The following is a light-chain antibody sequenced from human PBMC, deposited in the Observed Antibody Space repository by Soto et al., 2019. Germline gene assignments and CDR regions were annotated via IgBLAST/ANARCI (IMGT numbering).Light chain of an antibody. CDR3: AAWDDSLDGVV. CDR1: SSNIRSNT. CDR2: SNN. V-gene: IGLV1-44*01. Sequence: QSVLTQPPSASGTPGQRVTISCSGSSSNIRSNTVNWYQQLPGTAPKLLIHSNNQWLSGAPHRFSGSKSGTSASLAISGLQSEDEADYYCAAWDDSLDGVVFGGGTKLTVL. J-gene: IGLJ2*01.